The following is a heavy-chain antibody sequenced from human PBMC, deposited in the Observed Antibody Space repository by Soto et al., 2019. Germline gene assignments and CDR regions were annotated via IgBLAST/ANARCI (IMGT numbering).Heavy chain of an antibody. J-gene: IGHJ5*02. CDR2: IKSKGGGETT. CDR3: AHPGDFFDTILS. V-gene: IGHV3-15*07. CDR1: GLSFSAAW. Sequence: EVQLVESGGGLVKPGESLRLSCAVSGLSFSAAWMKWVRQAPGKGLEWVGRIKSKGGGETTDYAAPVKGRFTISRDDSQNTLYPQMNSLKTADTAVYYCAHPGDFFDTILSWGQGALVTVSS. D-gene: IGHD3-3*01.